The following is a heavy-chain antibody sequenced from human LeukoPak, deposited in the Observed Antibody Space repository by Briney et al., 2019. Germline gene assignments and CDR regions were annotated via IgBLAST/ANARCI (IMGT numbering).Heavy chain of an antibody. Sequence: GGSLRLSCAASGFTFSSYAMSWVRQAPARGLEWVSSLRGDGSTFYADSVKGRFTLSRDESRNTVYFQLNSLRVEDTAVYYCAKASWVSNGDAVLWGQGTLVTVFS. D-gene: IGHD1-1*01. CDR3: AKASWVSNGDAVL. CDR1: GFTFSSYA. J-gene: IGHJ4*02. V-gene: IGHV3-23*01. CDR2: LRGDGST.